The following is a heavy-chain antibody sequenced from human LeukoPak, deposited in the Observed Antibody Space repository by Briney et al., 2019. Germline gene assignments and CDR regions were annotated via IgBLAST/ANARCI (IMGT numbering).Heavy chain of an antibody. D-gene: IGHD3-3*01. Sequence: ASVKVSCKASGYTFTSYYMHWVRQAPGQGLEWMGIINPSGGSTSYAQEFQGRVTMTRDMSTSTVYMELSSLRSEDTAVYYCARGDVLRFLEWAQRRDAFDIWGQGTMVTVSS. CDR1: GYTFTSYY. J-gene: IGHJ3*02. CDR2: INPSGGST. V-gene: IGHV1-46*01. CDR3: ARGDVLRFLEWAQRRDAFDI.